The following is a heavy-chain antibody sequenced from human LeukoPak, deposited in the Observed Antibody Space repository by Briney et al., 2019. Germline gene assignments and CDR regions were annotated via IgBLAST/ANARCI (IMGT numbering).Heavy chain of an antibody. CDR2: IYTSGST. V-gene: IGHV4-61*02. CDR1: GASISSGSHY. Sequence: SETLSLTCTVSGASISSGSHYWSWIRQPAGKGLEWIGRIYTSGSTNYNPSLKSRVTISVDTSKNQFSLKLSSVTAADTAVYYCARGGGLGAYYYYMDVWGKGTTVTVSS. CDR3: ARGGGLGAYYYYMDV. J-gene: IGHJ6*03. D-gene: IGHD1-26*01.